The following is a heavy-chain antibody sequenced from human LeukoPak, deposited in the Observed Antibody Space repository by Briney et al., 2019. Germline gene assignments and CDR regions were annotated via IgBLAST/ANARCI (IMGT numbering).Heavy chain of an antibody. CDR1: GGSISSSSYY. D-gene: IGHD2-2*01. Sequence: PSETLSLTCTVSGGSISSSSYYWGWIRQPPGKGLEWIGSIYYSGSTYYNPSLKSRVTISVDTSKNQFSLKLSSVTAADTAVYYCARSQGSRDAFDIWGQGTMVTVSS. J-gene: IGHJ3*02. V-gene: IGHV4-39*01. CDR3: ARSQGSRDAFDI. CDR2: IYYSGST.